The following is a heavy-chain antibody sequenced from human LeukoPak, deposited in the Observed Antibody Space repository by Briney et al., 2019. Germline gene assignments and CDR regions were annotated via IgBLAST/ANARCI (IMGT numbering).Heavy chain of an antibody. Sequence: GESLKISCKGSGYLFTSYWIGWVRQMPGKGLEWMGIIYPGDSDTRYSPSFKGQVTISADKSISTAYLQWSSLKASDTAMYQRARLPRVDTVMVTEYYFDYWGQGTLVTVSS. CDR3: ARLPRVDTVMVTEYYFDY. CDR1: GYLFTSYW. J-gene: IGHJ4*02. D-gene: IGHD5-18*01. CDR2: IYPGDSDT. V-gene: IGHV5-51*01.